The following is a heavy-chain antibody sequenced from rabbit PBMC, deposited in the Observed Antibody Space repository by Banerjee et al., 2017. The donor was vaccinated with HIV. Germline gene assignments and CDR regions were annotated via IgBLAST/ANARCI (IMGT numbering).Heavy chain of an antibody. D-gene: IGHD7-1*01. CDR2: IYTDSDGT. CDR1: GFSFSSTYY. Sequence: QEQLEESGGGLVQPEGSLTLTCTASGFSFSSTYYMCWVRQAPGKGLELIACIYTDSDGTWYASWVNGRFTITRSTSLNTVTLQMTSLTAADTAPYFCVRGSYAGYAGYGYPNLWGPGTLVTVS. J-gene: IGHJ4*01. CDR3: VRGSYAGYAGYGYPNL. V-gene: IGHV1S43*01.